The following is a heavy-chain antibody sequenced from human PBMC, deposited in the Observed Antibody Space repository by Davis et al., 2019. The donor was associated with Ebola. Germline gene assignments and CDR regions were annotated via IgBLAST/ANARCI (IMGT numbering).Heavy chain of an antibody. Sequence: ASVKVSCKASRYTLTDYQMHWVRQAPGQGLEWMGGINPISGDTNYAEKFQGRVTMTRDTSISTVYMELTSLRSDDTAVYYCARDLSYSYYYHYYGMDVWGQGTTVTVSS. J-gene: IGHJ6*02. V-gene: IGHV1-2*02. CDR3: ARDLSYSYYYHYYGMDV. CDR2: INPISGDT. D-gene: IGHD3-10*01. CDR1: RYTLTDYQ.